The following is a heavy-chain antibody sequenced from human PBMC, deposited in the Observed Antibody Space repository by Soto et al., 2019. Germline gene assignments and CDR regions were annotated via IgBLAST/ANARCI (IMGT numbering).Heavy chain of an antibody. CDR2: IYYSGST. D-gene: IGHD5-12*01. CDR3: ARGGGVATILWDY. J-gene: IGHJ4*02. Sequence: QVQLQESGPGLVKPSETLSLTCTVSGGSISSYYWSWIRQPPGKGLEWIGYIYYSGSTNYNPSLKRRGTISVDTSKNQFALKLSSVTAADAAVYYCARGGGVATILWDYWGQGTLVTVSS. V-gene: IGHV4-59*01. CDR1: GGSISSYY.